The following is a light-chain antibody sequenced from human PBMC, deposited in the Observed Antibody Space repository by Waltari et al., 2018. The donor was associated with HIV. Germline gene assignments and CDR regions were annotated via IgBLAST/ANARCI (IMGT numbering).Light chain of an antibody. J-gene: IGLJ2*01. CDR1: SSNIGNNY. CDR2: DNT. Sequence: QSVLTQPPSVSAAPGQKVTISCSGSSSNIGNNYVSWYQQLPGTAPKVPIYDNTKRPSGIPDRFSGSKSGTSATLGITGLQTGDEADYYCGTWDSSLSAVVFGGGTKLTVL. CDR3: GTWDSSLSAVV. V-gene: IGLV1-51*01.